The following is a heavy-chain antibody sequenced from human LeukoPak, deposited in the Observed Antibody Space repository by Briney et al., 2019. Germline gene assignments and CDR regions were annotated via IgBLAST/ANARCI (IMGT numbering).Heavy chain of an antibody. CDR1: SGSINSGGYY. Sequence: SQTLSLTCTASSGSINSGGYYWSWIRQPAGKGLEWIGRIYSNGNTNYSPSLDSRVTISIDTSENQFSLRLTAVTAADSAVYYCARVYRRDVYNYDGFDIWGQGTTVTVSS. V-gene: IGHV4-61*02. J-gene: IGHJ3*02. CDR2: IYSNGNT. CDR3: ARVYRRDVYNYDGFDI. D-gene: IGHD5-24*01.